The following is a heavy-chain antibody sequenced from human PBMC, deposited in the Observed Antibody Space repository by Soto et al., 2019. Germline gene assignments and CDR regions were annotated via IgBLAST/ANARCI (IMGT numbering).Heavy chain of an antibody. J-gene: IGHJ3*02. Sequence: EVQLVESGGGLVPPGGSLRLSCAASGFTFNYYWMHWVRQVPGKGLMWVSRINSDGTSTTYADSVKGRFTMSRDNAKNTLYLQMNSLRVEDTAVYYCASHHCRGGSCYGGDAFDIWGQWTMVTVSS. CDR1: GFTFNYYW. CDR2: INSDGTST. CDR3: ASHHCRGGSCYGGDAFDI. V-gene: IGHV3-74*01. D-gene: IGHD2-15*01.